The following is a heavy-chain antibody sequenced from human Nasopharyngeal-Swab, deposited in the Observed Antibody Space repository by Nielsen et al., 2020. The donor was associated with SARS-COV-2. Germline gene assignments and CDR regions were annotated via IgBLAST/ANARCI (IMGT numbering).Heavy chain of an antibody. J-gene: IGHJ3*02. D-gene: IGHD6-19*01. V-gene: IGHV4-59*01. CDR1: GSSISGYS. Sequence: SETLSLTCTFSGSSISGYSLRWIRQPPGKGLEWIAFIYDNEYTNYNPSLTCRATISSDTSKNQFSLKLPSVTAADTAVYYCARENWQLANVFDIWGQGTMVTVSS. CDR2: IYDNEYT. CDR3: ARENWQLANVFDI.